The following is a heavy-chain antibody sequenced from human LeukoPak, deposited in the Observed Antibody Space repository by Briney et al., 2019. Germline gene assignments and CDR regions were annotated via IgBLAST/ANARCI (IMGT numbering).Heavy chain of an antibody. CDR2: INSDGSST. CDR1: GFTFSSYW. D-gene: IGHD2-2*01. Sequence: GGSLRLSCAASGFTFSSYWMHWVRQAPGKGLVRVSRINSDGSSTSYADSVKGRSTISRDNAKNTLYLQMNSLRAEDTAVYYCARGYCSSTSCHLSSWGQGTLVTVSS. CDR3: ARGYCSSTSCHLSS. V-gene: IGHV3-74*01. J-gene: IGHJ4*02.